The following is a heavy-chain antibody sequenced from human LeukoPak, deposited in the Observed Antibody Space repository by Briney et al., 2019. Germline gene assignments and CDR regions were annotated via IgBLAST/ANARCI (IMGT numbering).Heavy chain of an antibody. V-gene: IGHV4-39*01. CDR2: IHHSGRT. J-gene: IGHJ5*02. Sequence: SSETLSLTCTVSGGSISRSSYNWGWIRQPPGKGLEWIGSIHHSGRTYYNPSLKSRVTISVDTSKNQFSLKLSSVTAADTAIYYCASHRRGSLASGGPTPNWFDPWGQGTLFTVSS. CDR3: ASHRRGSLASGGPTPNWFDP. D-gene: IGHD3-16*01. CDR1: GGSISRSSYN.